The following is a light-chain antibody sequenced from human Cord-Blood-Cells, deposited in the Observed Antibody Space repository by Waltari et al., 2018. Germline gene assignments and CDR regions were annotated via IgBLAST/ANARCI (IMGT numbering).Light chain of an antibody. V-gene: IGLV2-14*01. CDR2: EVS. CDR3: SSYTSSSTYV. Sequence: QSALTQPASVSGSPGQSITISCTGTSSDVGGYNYVSWYQQHPGKAPKLMIYEVSNRPSGVSNRFCGSKSGNTASLTISGRQAEDEADYYCSSYTSSSTYVFGTGTKVTVL. CDR1: SSDVGGYNY. J-gene: IGLJ1*01.